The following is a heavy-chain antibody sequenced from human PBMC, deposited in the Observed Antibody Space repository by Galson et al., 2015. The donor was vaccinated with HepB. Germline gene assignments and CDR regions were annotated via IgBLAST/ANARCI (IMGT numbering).Heavy chain of an antibody. CDR1: GFTFSSYE. V-gene: IGHV3-48*03. J-gene: IGHJ3*02. Sequence: SLRLSCAASGFTFSSYEMNWVRQAPGKGLEWVSYISSSGSTIYYADSVKGRFTISRDNAKNSLYLQMNSLRAEDTAVYYCARGGGRGWEHLYAFDIWGQGTMVTVSS. CDR3: ARGGGRGWEHLYAFDI. D-gene: IGHD1-26*01. CDR2: ISSSGSTI.